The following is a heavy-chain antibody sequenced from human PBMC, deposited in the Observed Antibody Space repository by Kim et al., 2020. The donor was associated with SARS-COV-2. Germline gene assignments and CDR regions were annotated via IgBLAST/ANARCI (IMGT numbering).Heavy chain of an antibody. CDR3: ARDPVGDGYSFFDY. CDR1: GLTVSSNH. Sequence: GGSLRLSCAASGLTVSSNHMAWIRQAPGKGLEWVSVICRGGSTYYAASVQGRFTISRDYSKDTLSLQMNSLRAEDTAIYYCARDPVGDGYSFFDYWGQGTLVIVSS. V-gene: IGHV3-53*01. J-gene: IGHJ4*02. D-gene: IGHD4-4*01. CDR2: ICRGGST.